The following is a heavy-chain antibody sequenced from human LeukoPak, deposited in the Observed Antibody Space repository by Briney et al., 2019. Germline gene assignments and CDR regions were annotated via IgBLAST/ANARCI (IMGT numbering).Heavy chain of an antibody. D-gene: IGHD3-3*01. CDR2: ISAGGDIT. V-gene: IGHV3-23*01. CDR3: ARDQTRITIFGVVIPFDY. Sequence: GGSLRLSCAASGFTFSSYALSWVRQAPGKGLEWVSGISAGGDITYYADAVKGRFTISRDNAKNSLYLQMNSLRAEDTAVYYCARDQTRITIFGVVIPFDYWGQGTLVTVSS. J-gene: IGHJ4*02. CDR1: GFTFSSYA.